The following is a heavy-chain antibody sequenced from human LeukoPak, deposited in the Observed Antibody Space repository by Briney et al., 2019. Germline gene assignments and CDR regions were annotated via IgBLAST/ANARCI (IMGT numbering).Heavy chain of an antibody. CDR3: ARRYLYSSSSGGTFDY. V-gene: IGHV4-34*01. J-gene: IGHJ4*02. D-gene: IGHD6-6*01. Sequence: SETLSLTCAVYGGSFSGYYWSWIRQPPGKGLEWIGEINHSGSTNYNPSLKSRVTISVDTSKNQFSLKLSSVTAADTAVYYCARRYLYSSSSGGTFDYWGQGTLVTVPS. CDR2: INHSGST. CDR1: GGSFSGYY.